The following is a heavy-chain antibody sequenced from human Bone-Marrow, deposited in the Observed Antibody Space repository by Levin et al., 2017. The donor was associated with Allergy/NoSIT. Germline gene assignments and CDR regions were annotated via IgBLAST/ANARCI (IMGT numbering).Heavy chain of an antibody. CDR3: ARDRNWGRADWYLDL. V-gene: IGHV3-33*01. J-gene: IGHJ2*01. CDR2: IWYDGSNN. Sequence: GGSLRLSCAASRFTFSNYGMHWVRQAPGKGLEWVAVIWYDGSNNKYADSVKGRFTISRDNSKNTLYLQMNSLRAEDTAVYYCARDRNWGRADWYLDLWGRGTLVTVSS. D-gene: IGHD3-16*01. CDR1: RFTFSNYG.